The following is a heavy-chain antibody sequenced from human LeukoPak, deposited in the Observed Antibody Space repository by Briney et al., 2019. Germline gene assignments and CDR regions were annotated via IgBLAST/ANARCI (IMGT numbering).Heavy chain of an antibody. CDR2: MYHSGLT. Sequence: SETLSLTCAVSGYSIRSGYYWGWVRQTPGKGLEWIASMYHSGLTYYSPFLKSRVSISADTAKNQLSLKLSSVTAADTAMYYCASPRFGTYYYFYMDVWGKGTTVTVSS. CDR3: ASPRFGTYYYFYMDV. V-gene: IGHV4-38-2*01. D-gene: IGHD3-16*01. J-gene: IGHJ6*03. CDR1: GYSIRSGYY.